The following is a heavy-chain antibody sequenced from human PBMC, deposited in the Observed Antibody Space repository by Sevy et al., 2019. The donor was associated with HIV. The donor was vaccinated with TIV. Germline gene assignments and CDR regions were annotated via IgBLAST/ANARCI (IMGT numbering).Heavy chain of an antibody. CDR3: ARETMGDYELDD. CDR1: GFTFSSYA. CDR2: ISYDGSNK. J-gene: IGHJ4*02. D-gene: IGHD4-17*01. V-gene: IGHV3-30-3*01. Sequence: GGSLRLSCAASGFTFSSYAMHWVRQAPGKGLEWVAVISYDGSNKYYADSVKGRFTISRDNSKNTLYLQMNSLRAEDTAVYYCARETMGDYELDDWGQGTLVTVSS.